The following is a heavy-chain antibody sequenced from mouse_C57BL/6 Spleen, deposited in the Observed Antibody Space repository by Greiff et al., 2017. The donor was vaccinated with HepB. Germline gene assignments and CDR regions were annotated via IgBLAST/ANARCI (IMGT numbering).Heavy chain of an antibody. CDR3: ARYRVHFDY. CDR1: GFTFTDYY. CDR2: IRNKANGYTT. J-gene: IGHJ2*01. Sequence: DVHLVESGGGLVQPGGSLSLSCAASGFTFTDYYMSWVRQPPGKALEWLGFIRNKANGYTTEYSASVKGRFTISRDNSQSILYLQMNALRAEDSATYYCARYRVHFDYWGQGTTLTVSS. V-gene: IGHV7-3*01.